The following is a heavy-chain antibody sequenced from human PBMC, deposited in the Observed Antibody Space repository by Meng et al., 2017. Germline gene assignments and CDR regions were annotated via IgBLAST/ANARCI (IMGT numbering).Heavy chain of an antibody. V-gene: IGHV4-34*01. J-gene: IGHJ4*02. Sequence: QVQPQQSGAGRLKPSEDLSLTRAVYGGSFSGYYWSWIRQPPGKGLEWIGEINHSGSTNYNPSLKSRVTISVDTSKNQFSLKLSSVTAADTAVYYCASSACYSDNPGYFDYWGQGTLVTVSS. CDR2: INHSGST. D-gene: IGHD1-14*01. CDR1: GGSFSGYY. CDR3: ASSACYSDNPGYFDY.